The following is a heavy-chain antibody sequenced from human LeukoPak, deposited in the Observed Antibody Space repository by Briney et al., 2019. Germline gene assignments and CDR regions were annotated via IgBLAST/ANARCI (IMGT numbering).Heavy chain of an antibody. Sequence: GESLKISCKGSGYDFTTYWIGWVRQMPGKGLEWMGVIYPADSDTTYSPSFQGQVTISADKSISTAYLQWSSLKASDTAMYYCARHSANYDSPNPYYYYMDVWGKGTTVTVSS. CDR2: IYPADSDT. V-gene: IGHV5-51*01. CDR1: GYDFTTYW. D-gene: IGHD3-22*01. CDR3: ARHSANYDSPNPYYYYMDV. J-gene: IGHJ6*03.